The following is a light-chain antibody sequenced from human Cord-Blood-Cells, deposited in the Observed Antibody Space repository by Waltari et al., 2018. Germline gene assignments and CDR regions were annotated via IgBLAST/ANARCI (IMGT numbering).Light chain of an antibody. Sequence: QTVLTQPPSASGTPGQRVTISGSGSSPNIGSYCVYMYRQPPGTAPKLLTYRNNQRPSGVPDRFSGSKSGTSASLAISGLRSEDEADYYCAAWDDSLSGVVFGGGTKLTVL. CDR1: SPNIGSYC. J-gene: IGLJ2*01. CDR2: RNN. CDR3: AAWDDSLSGVV. V-gene: IGLV1-47*01.